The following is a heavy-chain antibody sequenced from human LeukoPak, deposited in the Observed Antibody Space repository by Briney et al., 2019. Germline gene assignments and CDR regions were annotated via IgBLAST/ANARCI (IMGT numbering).Heavy chain of an antibody. J-gene: IGHJ4*02. CDR3: AGLVGRYSSGLYYYYFDY. CDR1: GGSFSGYY. Sequence: SETLSLTCAVYGGSFSGYYWSWIRQPPGKGPEWIGEINHIGSTNYNPSHKSRVTISVDTSKNQFSLKLSSVTAADTAVYYCAGLVGRYSSGLYYYYFDYWGQGTLVTVSS. D-gene: IGHD3-22*01. CDR2: INHIGST. V-gene: IGHV4-34*01.